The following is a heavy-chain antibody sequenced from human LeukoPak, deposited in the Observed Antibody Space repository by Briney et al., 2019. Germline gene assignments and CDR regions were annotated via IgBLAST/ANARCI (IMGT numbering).Heavy chain of an antibody. CDR2: IIPLFGTA. V-gene: IGHV1-69*13. D-gene: IGHD3-10*01. CDR1: GGTFHNYA. Sequence: SVKVSFKASGGTFHNYAISWVRQAPGQGLAWMGGIIPLFGTANYAQKFLGRVIITADESTSTTHMYLSSLKSEDTAVYYCAREWAGYGSGSYYYYWGQGTLVTVSS. J-gene: IGHJ4*02. CDR3: AREWAGYGSGSYYYY.